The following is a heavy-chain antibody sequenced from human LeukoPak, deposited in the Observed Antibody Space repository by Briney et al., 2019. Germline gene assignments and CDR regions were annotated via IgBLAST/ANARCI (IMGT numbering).Heavy chain of an antibody. CDR2: ISSSSSYI. Sequence: PGGSLRLSCAASGFTFSSYSMNWVRQAPGKGLEWVSSISSSSSYIYYADSVKGRFTISRDNAKNSLYLQMNSLRAEDTAVYYCARDPTRATLRFLEWLLLGYFDCWGQGTLVTVSS. V-gene: IGHV3-21*04. CDR3: ARDPTRATLRFLEWLLLGYFDC. D-gene: IGHD3-3*01. CDR1: GFTFSSYS. J-gene: IGHJ4*02.